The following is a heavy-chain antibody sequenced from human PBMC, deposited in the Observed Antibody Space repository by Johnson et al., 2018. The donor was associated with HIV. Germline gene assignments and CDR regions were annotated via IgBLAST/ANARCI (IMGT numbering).Heavy chain of an antibody. J-gene: IGHJ3*02. D-gene: IGHD1-26*01. V-gene: IGHV3-7*01. Sequence: VDSVKGRFTISRDNAKHSLHLQMNSLRPEDTALYYCAKEAPGRWDLITWAAFDIWGQGTKVTVSS. CDR3: AKEAPGRWDLITWAAFDI.